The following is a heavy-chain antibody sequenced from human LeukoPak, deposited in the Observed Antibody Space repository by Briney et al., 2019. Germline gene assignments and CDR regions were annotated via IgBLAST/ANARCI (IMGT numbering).Heavy chain of an antibody. CDR3: SGHASASQC. CDR2: IHTSGYT. J-gene: IGHJ4*02. CDR1: VGSIRVFY. Sequence: SETPSLTRTVSVGSIRVFYSSCIPDPPGKGLECVGYIHTSGYTDHNPALKSRVPISVDTSKNQFSLKFSPLTAAGTALFFFSGHASASQCWGQGILVTVSS. V-gene: IGHV4-4*09. D-gene: IGHD5-24*01.